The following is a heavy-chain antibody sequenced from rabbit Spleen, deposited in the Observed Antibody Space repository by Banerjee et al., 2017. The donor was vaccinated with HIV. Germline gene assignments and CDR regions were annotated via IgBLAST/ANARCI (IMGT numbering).Heavy chain of an antibody. V-gene: IGHV1S40*01. Sequence: QSLEESGGGLVQPEGSLTLTCTASGFSFSSSYYMCWVRQAPGKGLEWIACIYTGSGSTYYASWAKGRFTISKTSSTTVTLQMTRLTAADTATYFCAISSPGSSYGFNLWGQGTLVTVS. D-gene: IGHD8-1*01. CDR3: AISSPGSSYGFNL. CDR2: IYTGSGST. CDR1: GFSFSSSYY. J-gene: IGHJ4*01.